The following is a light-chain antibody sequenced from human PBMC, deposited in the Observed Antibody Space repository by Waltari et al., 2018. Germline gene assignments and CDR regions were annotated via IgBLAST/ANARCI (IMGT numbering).Light chain of an antibody. V-gene: IGLV2-14*01. J-gene: IGLJ1*01. CDR3: TSYTSSNTYV. CDR2: DVN. Sequence: SALTQPASVSASRGRSITISSTGPSSDVGSYNYVSWYQQHPGKAPKLMIYDVNKLPSGVSNRFSGSKSGNTASLTISGLQAEDEADYYCTSYTSSNTYVFGTGTKVTVL. CDR1: SSDVGSYNY.